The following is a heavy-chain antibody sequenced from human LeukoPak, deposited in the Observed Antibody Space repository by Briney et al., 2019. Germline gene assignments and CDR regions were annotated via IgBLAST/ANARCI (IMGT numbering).Heavy chain of an antibody. V-gene: IGHV1-18*01. J-gene: IGHJ5*02. D-gene: IGHD6-13*01. Sequence: ASVKVSCKASGYTFTSYGISWVRQAPGQGLEWMGWISAYNGNTNYAQELQGRVTMTTDTSTSTAYMELRSLRSDDTAVYYCARDRGDPNSSSWYLGWFDPWGQGTLVTASS. CDR2: ISAYNGNT. CDR1: GYTFTSYG. CDR3: ARDRGDPNSSSWYLGWFDP.